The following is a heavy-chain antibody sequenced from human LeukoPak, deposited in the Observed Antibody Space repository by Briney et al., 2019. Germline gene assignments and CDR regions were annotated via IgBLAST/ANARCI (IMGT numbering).Heavy chain of an antibody. Sequence: GGSLRLSCAASGFSFSDYYMSWIRQAPGKGLEWVSYISSDGNNIDQADSVKGRFTVSRGNARNSLYLQMNSLRAEDTAVYYCARGWLEIRGYNDAFDIWGLGTLVTVSS. CDR3: ARGWLEIRGYNDAFDI. J-gene: IGHJ3*02. V-gene: IGHV3-11*04. D-gene: IGHD3-22*01. CDR2: ISSDGNNI. CDR1: GFSFSDYY.